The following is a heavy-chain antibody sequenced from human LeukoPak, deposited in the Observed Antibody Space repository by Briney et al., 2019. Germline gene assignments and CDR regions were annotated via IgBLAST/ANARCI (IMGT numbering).Heavy chain of an antibody. J-gene: IGHJ4*02. D-gene: IGHD2-8*01. CDR1: GFPFSSYA. Sequence: GGTLRLSCAASGFPFSSYAMSWVRQAPGKGLEWVSAISGSGGSTYYADSVKGRFTISRDNPKNTLYLQMNSLRAEDTAVYYCARKERNGRIDYWGQGTLVTVPS. V-gene: IGHV3-23*01. CDR2: ISGSGGST. CDR3: ARKERNGRIDY.